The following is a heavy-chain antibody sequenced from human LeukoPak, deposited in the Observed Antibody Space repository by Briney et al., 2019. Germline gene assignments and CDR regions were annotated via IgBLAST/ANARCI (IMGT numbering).Heavy chain of an antibody. D-gene: IGHD3-3*01. J-gene: IGHJ6*03. CDR2: IIPIFGTA. CDR1: GGTFSSYA. CDR3: ARGRSGLSLEGVYYYYMDV. V-gene: IGHV1-69*01. Sequence: SVKVSCKASGGTFSSYAISWVRQAPGQGLEWMGGIIPIFGTANYAQKFQGRVTITADESTSTAYMELSSLRSEDTAVYYCARGRSGLSLEGVYYYYMDVWGQGTTVTVSS.